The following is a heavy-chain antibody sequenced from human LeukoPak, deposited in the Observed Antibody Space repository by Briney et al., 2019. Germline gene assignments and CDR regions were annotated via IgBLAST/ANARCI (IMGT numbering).Heavy chain of an antibody. V-gene: IGHV1-18*01. CDR1: GYTFTSFG. CDR2: SSTNTGNT. CDR3: ARDGSSSWYQN. Sequence: GASVKVSCKASGYTFTSFGISWVRQAPGQGLEWVGWSSTNTGNTNYAQMFQGRVTMTTDTSTSTAYMEVRSLRSDDTAVYYCARDGSSSWYQNWGQGTLVTVSS. J-gene: IGHJ4*02. D-gene: IGHD6-13*01.